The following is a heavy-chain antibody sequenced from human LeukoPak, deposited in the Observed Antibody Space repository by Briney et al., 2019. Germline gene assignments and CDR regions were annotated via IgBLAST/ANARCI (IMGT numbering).Heavy chain of an antibody. CDR3: AKGGGDFWSGYLYDYFDY. D-gene: IGHD3-3*01. Sequence: PGGSLRLSCAASGFTFSSYAMSWVRQAPGKGLEWVSAISGSGGSTYYADSVKGRFTISGDNSKNTLYLQMNSLRAEDTAVYYCAKGGGDFWSGYLYDYFDYWGQGTLVTVSS. CDR2: ISGSGGST. CDR1: GFTFSSYA. J-gene: IGHJ4*02. V-gene: IGHV3-23*01.